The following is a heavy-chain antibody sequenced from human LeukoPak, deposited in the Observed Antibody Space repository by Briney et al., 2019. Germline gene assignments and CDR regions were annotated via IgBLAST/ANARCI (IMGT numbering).Heavy chain of an antibody. V-gene: IGHV3-21*01. CDR3: ARGPLLEWLNTFDY. CDR2: ISSSGSYI. Sequence: GGSLRLSCAAFGFTFSSYSMNWVRQAPGKGLEWVSSISSSGSYIYYADSVKGRFTTSRDNAKNSLYLQMNSLRAEDTAVYYCARGPLLEWLNTFDYWGQGTLVTVSS. CDR1: GFTFSSYS. D-gene: IGHD3-3*01. J-gene: IGHJ4*02.